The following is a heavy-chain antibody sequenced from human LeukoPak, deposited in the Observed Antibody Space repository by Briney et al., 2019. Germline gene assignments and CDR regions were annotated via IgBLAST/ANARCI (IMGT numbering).Heavy chain of an antibody. Sequence: SETLSLTCTVSGGSISTSSYYWAWIRQSPGKGLEWIGSIYYGGSTYYNPSLKSRVTISVDTAKNHFSLKLSSVTAADTAVFYCARQNLLLDAFDIWGQGTMVTVSS. CDR3: ARQNLLLDAFDI. D-gene: IGHD2/OR15-2a*01. CDR2: IYYGGST. V-gene: IGHV4-39*01. CDR1: GGSISTSSYY. J-gene: IGHJ3*02.